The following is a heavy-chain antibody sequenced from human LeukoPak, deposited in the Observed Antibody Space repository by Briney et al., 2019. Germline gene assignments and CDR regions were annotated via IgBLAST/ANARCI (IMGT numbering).Heavy chain of an antibody. J-gene: IGHJ4*02. Sequence: GVSLQISCDGSGYTFTSYWIAWVRQMPGKGLGWMGIIYPGDSDTRYSPSFQGQVTISADKSISTAYLQWSSLTASDTAMYFCARRRDLYSGSYYPFDYWGQGTLVTVSS. V-gene: IGHV5-51*01. CDR2: IYPGDSDT. CDR3: ARRRDLYSGSYYPFDY. CDR1: GYTFTSYW. D-gene: IGHD1-26*01.